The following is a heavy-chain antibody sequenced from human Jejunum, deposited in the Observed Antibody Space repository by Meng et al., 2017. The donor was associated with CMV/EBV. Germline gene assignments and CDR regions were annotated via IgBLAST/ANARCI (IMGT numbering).Heavy chain of an antibody. Sequence: QVQLQESGPGLVKPSQTLSPTCTVSGDSITSGDHYWSWIRQPPGKGLEWIGNIYHSGITSYNPSLESRLTISLDTSKTRFSLRLNSVTAADTAVYFCARGSTLYWNLHLWGRGTLVTVSS. J-gene: IGHJ2*01. V-gene: IGHV4-30-4*08. CDR1: GDSITSGDHY. CDR3: ARGSTLYWNLHL. CDR2: IYHSGIT.